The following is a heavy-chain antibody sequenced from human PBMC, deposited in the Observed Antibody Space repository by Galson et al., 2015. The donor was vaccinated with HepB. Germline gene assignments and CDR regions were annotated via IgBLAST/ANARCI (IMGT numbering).Heavy chain of an antibody. CDR2: ISAYNGNT. J-gene: IGHJ3*02. D-gene: IGHD5-24*01. CDR1: GYTFTNYY. Sequence: SVKVSCKASGYTFTNYYMHWVRQAPGQGLEWMGWISAYNGNTNYAQKLQGRVTMTTDTSTSTAYMELRSLRSDDTAVYYCARGGVEMATILGAFDIWGQGTMVTVSS. CDR3: ARGGVEMATILGAFDI. V-gene: IGHV1-18*04.